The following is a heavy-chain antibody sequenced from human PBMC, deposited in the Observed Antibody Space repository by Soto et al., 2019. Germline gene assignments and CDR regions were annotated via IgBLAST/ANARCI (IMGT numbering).Heavy chain of an antibody. CDR2: ISSSSSYI. J-gene: IGHJ4*02. CDR3: ARDPYYYDSSGYYPSWCDY. V-gene: IGHV3-21*01. Sequence: EVQLVESGGGLVKPGGSLRLSYAASGFTFSSYSMNWVRQAPGKGLEWVSSISSSSSYIYYADSVKGRFTISRDNAENSLYLQRNSLRAEDTAVYYCARDPYYYDSSGYYPSWCDYWGQGTLVTVSS. D-gene: IGHD3-22*01. CDR1: GFTFSSYS.